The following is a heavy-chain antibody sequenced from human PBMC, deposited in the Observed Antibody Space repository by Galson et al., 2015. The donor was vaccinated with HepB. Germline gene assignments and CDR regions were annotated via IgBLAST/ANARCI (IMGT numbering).Heavy chain of an antibody. J-gene: IGHJ5*02. Sequence: SLRLSCAASGFTFSSYSMNWVRQAPGKGLEWVSSISSSSSHIYYADSVKGRFTISRDNAKNSLYLQMNSLRAEDTAVYYCARESLRYSNKGFDPWGQGTLVTVSS. CDR1: GFTFSSYS. V-gene: IGHV3-21*01. CDR3: ARESLRYSNKGFDP. CDR2: ISSSSSHI. D-gene: IGHD6-13*01.